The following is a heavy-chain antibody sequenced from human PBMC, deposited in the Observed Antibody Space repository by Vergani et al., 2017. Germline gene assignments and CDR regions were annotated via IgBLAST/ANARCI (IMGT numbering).Heavy chain of an antibody. J-gene: IGHJ6*03. V-gene: IGHV3-11*01. CDR1: GLTFSDYY. CDR3: ARDLVVTTSDYYYYMAV. CDR2: IRNSGSTI. D-gene: IGHD4-11*01. Sequence: QVQLVESGGGLVKPGGSLRLSCAASGLTFSDYYMSWIRQAPGKGLEWVSYIRNSGSTIYYADSVKGRFTLSRDNAKNSLYLQMNSLRAEETDVYYCARDLVVTTSDYYYYMAVWGKGTTVTVSS.